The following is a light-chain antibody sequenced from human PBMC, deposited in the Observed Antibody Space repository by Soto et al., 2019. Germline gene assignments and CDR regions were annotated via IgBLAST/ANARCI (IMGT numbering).Light chain of an antibody. Sequence: EIVMTPSPATLSVSPGERATLSCRASQSVSTNYVAWYQQKPGLAPRLLIYDASRRATGISDRFSGSGSGTDFTLTISRLEPEDFAVYCCQQYGSSPSFGGGTKVDIK. J-gene: IGKJ4*01. CDR1: QSVSTNY. CDR3: QQYGSSPS. V-gene: IGKV3D-20*01. CDR2: DAS.